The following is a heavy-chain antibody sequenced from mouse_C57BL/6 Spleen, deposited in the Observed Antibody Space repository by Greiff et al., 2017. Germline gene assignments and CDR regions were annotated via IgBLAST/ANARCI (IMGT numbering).Heavy chain of an antibody. CDR3: ATSELGPCYFDY. V-gene: IGHV2-2*01. CDR1: GFSLTSYG. CDR2: IWSGGST. D-gene: IGHD4-1*01. J-gene: IGHJ2*01. Sequence: QVQLQQSGPGLVQPSQSLSITCTVSGFSLTSYGVHWVRQSPGKGLEWLGVIWSGGSTDYNAAFISRLSISKDNSKSQVFFKMNRLQADDTAIYYCATSELGPCYFDYWGQGTTLTVSS.